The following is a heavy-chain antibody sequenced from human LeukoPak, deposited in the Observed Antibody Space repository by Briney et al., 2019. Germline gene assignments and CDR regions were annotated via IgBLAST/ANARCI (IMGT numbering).Heavy chain of an antibody. V-gene: IGHV4-59*01. J-gene: IGHJ4*02. Sequence: SETLSLTCTVSGGSISSYYWSWIRQPPGKGLEWIGYTYYSGSTNYNPSLKSRVTISVDTSKNQFSLKLSSVTAADTAVYYCARVLFPYYGSGSYYIFDYWGQGTLVTVSS. CDR3: ARVLFPYYGSGSYYIFDY. CDR2: TYYSGST. CDR1: GGSISSYY. D-gene: IGHD3-10*01.